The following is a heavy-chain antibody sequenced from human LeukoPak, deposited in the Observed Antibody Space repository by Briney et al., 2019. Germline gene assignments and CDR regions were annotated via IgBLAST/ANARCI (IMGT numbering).Heavy chain of an antibody. J-gene: IGHJ4*02. Sequence: SETLSPTCIVSGDSISGNSYYWGWIRQPPGKGLEWIASVYYSGSTYYNPSLMSRVTISVDTSKNHFSLKLNSMTAADTAVYYCARYDILTGLQGGFFDYWGQRTLVTVSS. D-gene: IGHD3-9*01. CDR2: VYYSGST. CDR1: GDSISGNSYY. V-gene: IGHV4-39*02. CDR3: ARYDILTGLQGGFFDY.